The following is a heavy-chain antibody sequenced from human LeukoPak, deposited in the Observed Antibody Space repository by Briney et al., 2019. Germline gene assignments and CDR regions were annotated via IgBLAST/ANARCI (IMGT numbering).Heavy chain of an antibody. CDR2: INPSGGST. D-gene: IGHD4-17*01. CDR1: GYTFTSYY. Sequence: ASVKLSCKASGYTFTSYYMHWVRQAPGQGLEWMGIINPSGGSTSYAQKFQGRVTMTRDTSTSTVYMELSSLRAEDTAVYYCARGDYGDYAYYYYYIDVWGKGTTVTISS. CDR3: ARGDYGDYAYYYYYIDV. J-gene: IGHJ6*03. V-gene: IGHV1-46*01.